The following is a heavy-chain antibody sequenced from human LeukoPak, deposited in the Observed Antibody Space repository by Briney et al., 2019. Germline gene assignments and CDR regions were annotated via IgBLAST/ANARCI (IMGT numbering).Heavy chain of an antibody. V-gene: IGHV1-69*13. CDR3: ARGARPYSSGWYFNY. J-gene: IGHJ4*02. D-gene: IGHD6-19*01. Sequence: ASVKVSCKASGGTFSSYAISWVRQAPGQGLEWMGGIIPIFGTANYAQKFQGRVTITADESTSTAYMELRSLRSEDTAVYYCARGARPYSSGWYFNYWGQGTLVTVSS. CDR1: GGTFSSYA. CDR2: IIPIFGTA.